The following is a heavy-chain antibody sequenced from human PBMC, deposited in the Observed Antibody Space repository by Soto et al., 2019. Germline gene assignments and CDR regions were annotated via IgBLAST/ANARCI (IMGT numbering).Heavy chain of an antibody. D-gene: IGHD3-22*01. CDR1: GYTFTGYY. J-gene: IGHJ6*02. Sequence: GASVKISCKASGYTFTGYYMHWVRQAPGQGLEWMGWINPNSGGTNYAQKFQGWVTMTRDTSISTAYMELSRLRSDDTAVYYCARLGDRTDYYDSSGPAYGMDVWGQGTTVTVSS. CDR3: ARLGDRTDYYDSSGPAYGMDV. CDR2: INPNSGGT. V-gene: IGHV1-2*04.